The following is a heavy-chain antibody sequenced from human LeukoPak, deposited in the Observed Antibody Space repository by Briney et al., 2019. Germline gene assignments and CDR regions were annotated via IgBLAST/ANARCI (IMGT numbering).Heavy chain of an antibody. D-gene: IGHD1-26*01. CDR2: IRFDGSTQ. Sequence: GGFLRLSCTASGFTFSSSGMNWVRQAPGKGLEWVAFIRFDGSTQYNADSVKGRFTVSRDNSKNTLYLQMNSLRDEDTAVYYCATETRGSYSEYWGQGTLLTVSS. J-gene: IGHJ4*02. V-gene: IGHV3-30*02. CDR1: GFTFSSSG. CDR3: ATETRGSYSEY.